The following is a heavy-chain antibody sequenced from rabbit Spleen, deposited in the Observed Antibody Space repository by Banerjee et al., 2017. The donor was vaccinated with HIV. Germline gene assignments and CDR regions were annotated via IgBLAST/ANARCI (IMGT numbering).Heavy chain of an antibody. CDR1: GFDFSNYG. CDR3: ARDDHGGGLFYFDL. J-gene: IGHJ4*01. Sequence: QEQLVESGGGLVQPGGSLKLTCTASGFDFSNYGVSWVRQAPGKGLEWIGYIEPIFGNTYYANWVNGRFTISSHNAQNTLYLQLSSLTAADMATYFCARDDHGGGLFYFDLWGPGTLVTVS. V-gene: IGHV1S47*01. D-gene: IGHD2-1*01. CDR2: IEPIFGNT.